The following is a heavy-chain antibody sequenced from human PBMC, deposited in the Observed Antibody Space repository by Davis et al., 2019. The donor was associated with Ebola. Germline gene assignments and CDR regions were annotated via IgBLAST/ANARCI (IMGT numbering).Heavy chain of an antibody. CDR3: ATMGTGTVPGGDY. D-gene: IGHD1-1*01. Sequence: GGSLRLSCAASGFTFNIFDMHWIRQAPGRGLEWVAFVRSHGSDDHYADSVKGRFTISRDNSKNTLYLQMNSLRAEDTAVFFCATMGTGTVPGGDYWGQGTLVTVSS. CDR2: VRSHGSDD. CDR1: GFTFNIFD. V-gene: IGHV3-30*02. J-gene: IGHJ4*02.